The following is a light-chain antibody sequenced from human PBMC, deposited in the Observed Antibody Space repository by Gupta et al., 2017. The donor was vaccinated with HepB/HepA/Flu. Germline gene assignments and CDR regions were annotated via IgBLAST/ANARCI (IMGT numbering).Light chain of an antibody. J-gene: IGKJ2*01. CDR1: ESVSTW. CDR2: RAS. Sequence: DIHMTQSPSTLSAYVGDRVTITCRASESVSTWLAWYQQKPGKAPKLLIYRASDLESGVPSRFSGSGSGTEFTLTSSSLQPDDFATYYCQQYSSYINFGQGTKLEIK. V-gene: IGKV1-5*03. CDR3: QQYSSYIN.